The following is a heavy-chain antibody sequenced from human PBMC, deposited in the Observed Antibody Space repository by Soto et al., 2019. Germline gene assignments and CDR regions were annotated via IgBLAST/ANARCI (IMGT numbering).Heavy chain of an antibody. Sequence: SETLSLTCTVSGGSISSGGYYWSWIRQHPGKGLEWIGYIYYSGSTNYNPSLKSRVTISVDTSKNQFSLKLSSVTAADTAVYYCVGAREYYDSSGYTEYYGMDVWGQGTTVTVSS. V-gene: IGHV4-61*08. J-gene: IGHJ6*02. CDR1: GGSISSGGYY. D-gene: IGHD3-22*01. CDR3: VGAREYYDSSGYTEYYGMDV. CDR2: IYYSGST.